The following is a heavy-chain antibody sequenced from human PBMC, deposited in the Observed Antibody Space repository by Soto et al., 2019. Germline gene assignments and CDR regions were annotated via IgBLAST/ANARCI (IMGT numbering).Heavy chain of an antibody. J-gene: IGHJ5*02. CDR1: GGSISSSIYY. V-gene: IGHV4-39*01. D-gene: IGHD1-7*01. CDR3: ARELRSDWFGP. Sequence: SETLSLTCTVSGGSISSSIYYWGWIRQPPGKGLEWIGSIYYSGSTYYNPSLKSRVTISVDTSKNQFSLKLSSVTAADTAVYYCARELRSDWFGPWGQGPMVTVYS. CDR2: IYYSGST.